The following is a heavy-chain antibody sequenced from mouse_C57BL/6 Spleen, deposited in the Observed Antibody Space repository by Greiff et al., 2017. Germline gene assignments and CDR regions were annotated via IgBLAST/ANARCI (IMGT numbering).Heavy chain of an antibody. CDR3: ARDPPYYYGSSYFDV. J-gene: IGHJ1*03. D-gene: IGHD1-1*01. V-gene: IGHV5-4*01. CDR1: GFTFSSYA. CDR2: ISDGGSYT. Sequence: DVKLVESGGGLVKPGGSLKLSCAASGFTFSSYAMSWVRQTPEKRLEWVATISDGGSYTYYPDNVKGRFTISRDNAKNNLYLQMSHLKSEDTAMYYCARDPPYYYGSSYFDVWGTGTTVTVSS.